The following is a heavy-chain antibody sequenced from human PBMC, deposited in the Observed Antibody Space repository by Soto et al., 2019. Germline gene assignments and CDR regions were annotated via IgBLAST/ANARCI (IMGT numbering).Heavy chain of an antibody. CDR2: IYYSGST. J-gene: IGHJ4*02. Sequence: PSETLSLTCTVSGGSISSYYWSWIRQPPGKGLEWIGYIYYSGSTNYNPSLKSRVTISVDTSKNQFSLKLSSVTAADTAVYYCARRGYSYGYFDYWVQGTLVTVSS. V-gene: IGHV4-59*08. D-gene: IGHD5-18*01. CDR3: ARRGYSYGYFDY. CDR1: GGSISSYY.